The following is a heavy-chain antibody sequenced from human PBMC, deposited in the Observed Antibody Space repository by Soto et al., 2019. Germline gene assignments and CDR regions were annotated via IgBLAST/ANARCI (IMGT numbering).Heavy chain of an antibody. V-gene: IGHV4-34*01. CDR2: INHSGST. D-gene: IGHD2-15*01. J-gene: IGHJ4*02. Sequence: SETLSLTCAVYGGSFSGYYWSWIRQPPGKGLEWIGEINHSGSTNYNPSLKSRVTISVDTSKNQFSLKLSSVTAADTAVYYCARSGDIVVVVAATILDYWGQGTLVTVSS. CDR1: GGSFSGYY. CDR3: ARSGDIVVVVAATILDY.